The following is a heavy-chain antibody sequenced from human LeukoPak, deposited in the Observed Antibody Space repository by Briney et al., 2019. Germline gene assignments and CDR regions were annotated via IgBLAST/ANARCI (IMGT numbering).Heavy chain of an antibody. CDR2: IIPIFGTA. CDR1: GGTFSSYA. J-gene: IGHJ4*02. D-gene: IGHD3-22*01. Sequence: ASVKVSCKASGGTFSSYAISWVRQAPGQGLEWMGGIIPIFGTANYAQKFQGRVTITTDESTSTAYMELSSLRSEDTAVYYCARGPRPYYYDSSGSPGYFDYWGQGTLVTVSS. CDR3: ARGPRPYYYDSSGSPGYFDY. V-gene: IGHV1-69*05.